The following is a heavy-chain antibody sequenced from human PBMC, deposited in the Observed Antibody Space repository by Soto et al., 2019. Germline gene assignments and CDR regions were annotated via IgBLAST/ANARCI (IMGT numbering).Heavy chain of an antibody. CDR1: GFTFSSYA. J-gene: IGHJ5*02. Sequence: GGSLRLSCAASGFTFSSYAMHWVRQAPGKGLEWVAVISYDGSNKYYADSVKGRFTISRDNSKNTLYLQMNSLRAEDTAVYYCARDFSYRYCSSTSCSYNWFDPWGQGTLVTVSS. D-gene: IGHD2-2*01. V-gene: IGHV3-30-3*01. CDR3: ARDFSYRYCSSTSCSYNWFDP. CDR2: ISYDGSNK.